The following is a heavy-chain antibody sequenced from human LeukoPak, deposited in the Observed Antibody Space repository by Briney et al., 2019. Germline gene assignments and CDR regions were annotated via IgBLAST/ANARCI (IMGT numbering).Heavy chain of an antibody. CDR2: INHSGST. CDR3: AKAWLVRNWFDP. D-gene: IGHD6-19*01. CDR1: GGSFSGYY. J-gene: IGHJ5*02. V-gene: IGHV4-34*01. Sequence: SETLSLTCAVYGGSFSGYYWSRIRQPPGKGLEWIGEINHSGSTNYSPSLKSRVTISVDTSKNQFSLKLSSVTAADTAVYYCAKAWLVRNWFDPWGQGTLVTVYS.